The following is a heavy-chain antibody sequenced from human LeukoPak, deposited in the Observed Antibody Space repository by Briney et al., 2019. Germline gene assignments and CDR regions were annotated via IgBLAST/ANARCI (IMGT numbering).Heavy chain of an antibody. CDR1: GFTLSRYW. Sequence: SGGSLRLSCAASGFTLSRYWMHWVRQAPGKGLVWVSYINSDGSSTSHADSVKGRFTIPRDNAKNTLYLQMNSLRAEDTAVYYCARRGDGDLDYWGQGTLVTVSS. V-gene: IGHV3-74*01. D-gene: IGHD4-17*01. CDR3: ARRGDGDLDY. CDR2: INSDGSST. J-gene: IGHJ4*02.